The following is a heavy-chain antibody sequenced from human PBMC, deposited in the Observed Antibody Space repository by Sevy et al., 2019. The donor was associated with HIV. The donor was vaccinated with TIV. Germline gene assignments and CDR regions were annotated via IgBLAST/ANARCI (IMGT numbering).Heavy chain of an antibody. V-gene: IGHV4-4*02. D-gene: IGHD4-4*01. CDR1: GDSISSISW. CDR2: IYHSGNT. CDR3: ARNAGYSGRLNY. J-gene: IGHJ4*02. Sequence: SETLSLTCAVSGDSISSISWWTWVRQPPGKGLEWIAEIYHSGNTHYNPSLKSRITMAVDKSKNLFSLKLTSVTAADTAVYYCARNAGYSGRLNYWGQGTLVTVSS.